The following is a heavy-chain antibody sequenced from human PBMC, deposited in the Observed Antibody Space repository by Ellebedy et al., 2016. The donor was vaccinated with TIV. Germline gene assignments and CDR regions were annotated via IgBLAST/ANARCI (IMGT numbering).Heavy chain of an antibody. J-gene: IGHJ4*02. Sequence: GESLKISCAASGFSVTTIYMTWLRQAPGKGLEWVSVVDAAGVTSYADSVKGRFTISRDNAKNSLYLEMNSLKVEDTAVYYCARGQAVAGSHFDYWGQGTLVTVSS. D-gene: IGHD6-19*01. CDR2: VDAAGVT. CDR1: GFSVTTIY. CDR3: ARGQAVAGSHFDY. V-gene: IGHV3-53*01.